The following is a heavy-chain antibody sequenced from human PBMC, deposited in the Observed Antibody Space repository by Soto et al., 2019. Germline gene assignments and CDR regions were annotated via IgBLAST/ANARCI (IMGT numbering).Heavy chain of an antibody. CDR3: AMVYVYVTASPQDF. V-gene: IGHV1-18*01. CDR2: INAYNGNT. CDR1: GYRFTSYG. D-gene: IGHD3-16*01. Sequence: QVQLVQSGAEVKNRGASVKVSCKAFGYRFTSYGIGWARQAPGQGLEWMGWINAYNGNTNYAQNFQGRVTLTTDTSTSTAYMELRSLRSNDTAVYYCAMVYVYVTASPQDFWGRGTPVTGSS. J-gene: IGHJ4*03.